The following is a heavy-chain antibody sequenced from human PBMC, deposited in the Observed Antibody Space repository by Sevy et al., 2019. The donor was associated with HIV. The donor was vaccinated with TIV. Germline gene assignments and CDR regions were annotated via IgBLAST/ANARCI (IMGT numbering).Heavy chain of an antibody. CDR1: GFTFSSYW. J-gene: IGHJ6*02. CDR2: IKQDGSEK. D-gene: IGHD6-19*01. CDR3: ARDDLSGWNKEYYYYGMDV. Sequence: GGSLRLSCAASGFTFSSYWMSWVRQAPGKGLEWVANIKQDGSEKYYVDSVKGRFTISRDNAKNSLYLQMNSLRAEDTAVYYCARDDLSGWNKEYYYYGMDVWGQGTTVTVSS. V-gene: IGHV3-7*03.